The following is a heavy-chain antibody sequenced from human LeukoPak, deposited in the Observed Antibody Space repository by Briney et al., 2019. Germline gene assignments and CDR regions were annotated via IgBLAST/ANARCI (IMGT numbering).Heavy chain of an antibody. CDR1: GGSISSYY. Sequence: PSETLSLTCTVSGGSISSYYWSWIRQPPGKGLEWIGYIYYSGSTNYNPSLKSRVTISVDTSKNQFSLKLSSVTAADTAVYYCARSIWALDYWGQGTLVTVSS. V-gene: IGHV4-59*08. D-gene: IGHD6-6*01. J-gene: IGHJ4*02. CDR2: IYYSGST. CDR3: ARSIWALDY.